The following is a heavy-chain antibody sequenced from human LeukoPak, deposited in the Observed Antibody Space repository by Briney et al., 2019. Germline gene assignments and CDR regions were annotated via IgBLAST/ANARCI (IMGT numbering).Heavy chain of an antibody. CDR3: AGHVSAAAGGR. Sequence: SETLSLTCAVYGGSFSGYYWSWIRQPPGKGLEWIGEIHHSGSTKYNPSLKSRVTISLDTSKNQFSLKLNSMTAADTAVYYCAGHVSAAAGGRWGQGTLVTVSS. CDR2: IHHSGST. V-gene: IGHV4-34*01. CDR1: GGSFSGYY. D-gene: IGHD6-13*01. J-gene: IGHJ4*02.